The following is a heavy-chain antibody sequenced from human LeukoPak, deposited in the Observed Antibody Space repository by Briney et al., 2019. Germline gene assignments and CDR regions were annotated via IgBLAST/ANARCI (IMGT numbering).Heavy chain of an antibody. J-gene: IGHJ5*02. CDR2: IYYSGST. CDR3: ARHNEFDWFDP. Sequence: SETLSLTCTVSGGSISSYYWSWIRQPPGKGLEWIGYIYYSGSTYYNPSLKSRVTISVDTSKNQFSLKLSSVTAADTAVYYCARHNEFDWFDPWGQGTLVTVSS. CDR1: GGSISSYY. D-gene: IGHD1-1*01. V-gene: IGHV4-59*08.